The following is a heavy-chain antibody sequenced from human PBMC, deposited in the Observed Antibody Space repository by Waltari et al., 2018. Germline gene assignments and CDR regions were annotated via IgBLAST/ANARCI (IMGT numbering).Heavy chain of an antibody. J-gene: IGHJ3*02. CDR2: INPRCGST. CDR3: ATEAVDIVALSYSNAFDI. CDR1: GYTFTSYY. Sequence: QVQLVQSGAEVKKPGASVKVSCKASGYTFTSYYMHWVRQAPGPGLEWMGIINPRCGSTIYAQKFQGRVTMTEDTSTDTAYMELSSLRSEDTAVYYCATEAVDIVALSYSNAFDIWGQGTMVTVSS. V-gene: IGHV1-46*01. D-gene: IGHD5-12*01.